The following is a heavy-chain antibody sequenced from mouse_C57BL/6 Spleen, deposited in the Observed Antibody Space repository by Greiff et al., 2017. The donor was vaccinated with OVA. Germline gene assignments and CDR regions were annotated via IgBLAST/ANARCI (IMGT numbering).Heavy chain of an antibody. D-gene: IGHD2-3*01. V-gene: IGHV1-81*01. Sequence: QVQLQQSGAELARPGASVKLSCKASGYTFTSYGISWVKQRTGQGLEWIGEIYPRSGNTSYNEKFKGKATLTADKSSSTAYMELRSLTSEDSAVYFCARGGYYNWGQGTTLTVSS. CDR3: ARGGYYN. CDR2: IYPRSGNT. J-gene: IGHJ2*01. CDR1: GYTFTSYG.